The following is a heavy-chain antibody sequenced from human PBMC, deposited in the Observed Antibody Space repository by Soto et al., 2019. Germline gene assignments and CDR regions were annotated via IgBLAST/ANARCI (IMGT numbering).Heavy chain of an antibody. D-gene: IGHD4-17*01. V-gene: IGHV3-9*01. CDR2: ISWNSGNL. J-gene: IGHJ4*02. Sequence: EVQLVESGGGLVQPGRSLRLSCAASGFTFDDYAMHWVRQGPGKGLEWVSGISWNSGNLGYADSVKGRLTISRDNAKNCLYMQTNCLGGEDTALYYCAEGASTTVFAWNDYWCQGTRVTVSS. CDR1: GFTFDDYA. CDR3: AEGASTTVFAWNDY.